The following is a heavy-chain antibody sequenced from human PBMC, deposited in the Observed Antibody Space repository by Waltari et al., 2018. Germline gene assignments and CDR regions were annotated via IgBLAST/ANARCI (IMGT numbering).Heavy chain of an antibody. CDR1: GGSISSSSYY. V-gene: IGHV4-39*07. D-gene: IGHD3-10*01. J-gene: IGHJ4*02. CDR2: IYYSGST. CDR3: ARRDYYGSGLDY. Sequence: QLQLQESGPGLVKPSETLSLTCTVSGGSISSSSYYWGWIRQPPGKGLEWIGSIYYSGSTYYNPSLKSRVTISVDTSKNQFSLKLSSVTAADTAVYYCARRDYYGSGLDYWGQGTLVIVSS.